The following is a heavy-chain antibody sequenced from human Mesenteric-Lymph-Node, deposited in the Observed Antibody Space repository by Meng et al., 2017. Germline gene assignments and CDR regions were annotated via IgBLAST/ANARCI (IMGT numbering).Heavy chain of an antibody. CDR2: TSYTAGT. V-gene: IGHV4-59*01. CDR1: GASTTNDF. J-gene: IGHJ4*02. CDR3: AKGGGWYAY. D-gene: IGHD6-19*01. Sequence: QVQLQEAGPGLVKPWGTLSLACFGSGASTTNDFWSWFRQPPEKALEWIGYTSYTAGTSYNPSLKSRVSMSVDTSKNQFSLKLTSVTAADTAVYFCAKGGGWYAYWGQGAVVTFSS.